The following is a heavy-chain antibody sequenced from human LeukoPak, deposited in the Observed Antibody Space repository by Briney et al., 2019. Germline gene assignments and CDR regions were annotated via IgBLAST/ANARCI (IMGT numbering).Heavy chain of an antibody. CDR2: INPSGGST. CDR3: ARDLNSGGSHPFDY. J-gene: IGHJ4*02. Sequence: ASVKVSCKASGYTFTSYYMHWVRQAPGQGLEWMGIINPSGGSTSYAQKFQGRVTMTRDTSKNQFSLKLSSVTAADTAVYYCARDLNSGGSHPFDYWGQGTLVTVSS. V-gene: IGHV1-46*01. D-gene: IGHD2-15*01. CDR1: GYTFTSYY.